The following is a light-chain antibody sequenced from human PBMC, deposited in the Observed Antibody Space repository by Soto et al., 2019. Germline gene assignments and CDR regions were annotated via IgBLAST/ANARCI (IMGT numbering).Light chain of an antibody. Sequence: QSVLTQPPSVSRAPGQRVTISCTGSSSNIGANYDVHWYQRVRGAAPKLLIYNNINRPSGVPDRFSGSKSGTSASLAITGLLPEDEADYYCQSYDSSLSGSVFGGGTKLTV. J-gene: IGLJ2*01. V-gene: IGLV1-40*01. CDR1: SSNIGANYD. CDR2: NNI. CDR3: QSYDSSLSGSV.